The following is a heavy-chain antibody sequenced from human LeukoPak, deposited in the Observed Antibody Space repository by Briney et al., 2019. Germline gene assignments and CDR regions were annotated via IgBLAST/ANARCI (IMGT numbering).Heavy chain of an antibody. J-gene: IGHJ4*02. Sequence: SETLSLTCAVSDYSISSGYYWGWIRQPPGNGLEWIGSIYHSGNTYYNPSLKSRVTISVDTSKNQFSLKLSSVTAPDTAVYYCARSPERWLQLLIDYWGQGTLVTVSS. CDR3: ARSPERWLQLLIDY. V-gene: IGHV4-38-2*01. CDR1: DYSISSGYY. D-gene: IGHD5-24*01. CDR2: IYHSGNT.